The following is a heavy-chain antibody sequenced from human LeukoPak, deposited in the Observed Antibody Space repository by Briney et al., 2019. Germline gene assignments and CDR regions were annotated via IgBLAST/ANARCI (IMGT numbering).Heavy chain of an antibody. CDR1: GGSISTYY. CDR3: TGELAGTTVHY. V-gene: IGHV4-39*07. Sequence: PSETLSLTCTVSGGSISTYYWSWIRQPPGKGLEWIGSIYSNGDTYYNPSLKSRFTTSLDTSKNQFSLKLSSVTAADTAIYFCTGELAGTTVHYWGQGTLVTISS. CDR2: IYSNGDT. D-gene: IGHD1-7*01. J-gene: IGHJ4*02.